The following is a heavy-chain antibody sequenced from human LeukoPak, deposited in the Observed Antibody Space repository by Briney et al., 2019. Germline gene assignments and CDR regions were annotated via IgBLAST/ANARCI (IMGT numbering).Heavy chain of an antibody. Sequence: ASVKGSCKASGYTFTAYYLHWVRQAPGQGLEWMGWIHPNTGGTTYAQKFQGRVTMTRDTSISTAYMELSRLTSDDTAVYYCAREDYWGQGTLVTVSS. CDR1: GYTFTAYY. J-gene: IGHJ4*02. V-gene: IGHV1-2*02. CDR2: IHPNTGGT. CDR3: AREDY.